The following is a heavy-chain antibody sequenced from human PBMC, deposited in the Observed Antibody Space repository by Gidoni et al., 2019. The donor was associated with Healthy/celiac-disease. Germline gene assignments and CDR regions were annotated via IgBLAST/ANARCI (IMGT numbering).Heavy chain of an antibody. J-gene: IGHJ6*02. CDR1: GFTFSSYA. V-gene: IGHV3-30*04. Sequence: QVQLVESGGGVVQPGRSLRLSCAASGFTFSSYAMHWVRQAPGKGLEWVAVISYDGSNKYYADSVKGRFTISRDNSKNTLYLQMNSLRAEDTAVYYCAREGRYYYYGMDVWGQGTTVTVSS. D-gene: IGHD2-15*01. CDR2: ISYDGSNK. CDR3: AREGRYYYYGMDV.